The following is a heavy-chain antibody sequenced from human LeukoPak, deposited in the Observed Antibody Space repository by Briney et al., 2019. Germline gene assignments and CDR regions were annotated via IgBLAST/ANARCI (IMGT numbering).Heavy chain of an antibody. CDR1: GGSISSYY. Sequence: PSETLSLTCTVSGGSISSYYWSWIRQPAGKGLEWIGRIYTSGSTNYNPSLKSRVTMSVDTSKNQLSLKLSSVTAADTAVYYCARSEYYYDSSGYYDWGYFQHWGQGTLVTVSS. CDR3: ARSEYYYDSSGYYDWGYFQH. V-gene: IGHV4-4*07. D-gene: IGHD3-22*01. CDR2: IYTSGST. J-gene: IGHJ1*01.